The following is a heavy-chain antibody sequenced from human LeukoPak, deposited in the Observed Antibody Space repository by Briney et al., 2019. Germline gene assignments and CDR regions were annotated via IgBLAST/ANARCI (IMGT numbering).Heavy chain of an antibody. J-gene: IGHJ5*02. CDR2: INHSGST. CDR3: ARARLGYCSSTSFYHGIWFDP. Sequence: PSETLSLTCAVYGRPFSGYYWSWIRQPPGKGLEWIGEINHSGSTNYNPSLKSRVTISVDTSKNQFSLKLSSVTAADTAVYYCARARLGYCSSTSFYHGIWFDPWGQGTLVTVSS. CDR1: GRPFSGYY. D-gene: IGHD2-2*01. V-gene: IGHV4-34*01.